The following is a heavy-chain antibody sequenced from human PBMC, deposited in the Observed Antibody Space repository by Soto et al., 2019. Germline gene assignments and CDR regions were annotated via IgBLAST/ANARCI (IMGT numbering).Heavy chain of an antibody. Sequence: ASVKVSCKASGYTFIRYGISWVRQAPGQGFEWMGWISPYDDKTIYAQKLQGRVIMTTDTSTRIVSMELRGLKSDDTAVYYCAGDPDSHYNDSHASSYPWGQGTLVTVSS. D-gene: IGHD4-4*01. CDR2: ISPYDDKT. CDR3: AGDPDSHYNDSHASSYP. J-gene: IGHJ5*02. V-gene: IGHV1-18*01. CDR1: GYTFIRYG.